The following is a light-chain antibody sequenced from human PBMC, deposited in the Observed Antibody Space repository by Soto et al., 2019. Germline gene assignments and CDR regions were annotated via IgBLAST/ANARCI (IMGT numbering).Light chain of an antibody. Sequence: DIQMTQSHSTLSASVGDRVTITCRASQSISSWVAWYQQKPGKAPKLLIYKASSLESGVPSRFSGSGSGTEYTLTISSLQPDDFATYYCQQYNSDSPYTFGQGTKLEIK. V-gene: IGKV1-5*03. CDR3: QQYNSDSPYT. J-gene: IGKJ2*01. CDR2: KAS. CDR1: QSISSW.